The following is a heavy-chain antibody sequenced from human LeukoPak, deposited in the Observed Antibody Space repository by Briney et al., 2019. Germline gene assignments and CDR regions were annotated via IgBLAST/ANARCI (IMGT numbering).Heavy chain of an antibody. D-gene: IGHD3-10*01. Sequence: PSETLSHTCTVSGSSLSRYYWSWLRQPPGKGLEWIGYIYHSGSTNYSPSLKSRVTMSLDTSRTQFSLNLSSVTAADTAVYYCARDRPYYFGSETYYGAFDSWGDGALVSVSS. CDR1: GSSLSRYY. V-gene: IGHV4-59*01. CDR2: IYHSGST. J-gene: IGHJ4*03. CDR3: ARDRPYYFGSETYYGAFDS.